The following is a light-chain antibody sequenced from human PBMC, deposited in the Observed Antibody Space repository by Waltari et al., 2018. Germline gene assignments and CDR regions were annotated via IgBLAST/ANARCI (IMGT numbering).Light chain of an antibody. V-gene: IGLV1-44*01. CDR1: RANTDANN. CDR2: TND. CDR3: ATWDDSLNGPV. J-gene: IGLJ2*01. Sequence: QSVLIQPPSASATPGQSGYISCSGSRANTDANNVNWYHQVPGAATKLLIYTNDQRPSGVSDRFSAFKSGTSASLAISGLQSEDEGDYYCATWDDSLNGPVFGGGTKLTVL.